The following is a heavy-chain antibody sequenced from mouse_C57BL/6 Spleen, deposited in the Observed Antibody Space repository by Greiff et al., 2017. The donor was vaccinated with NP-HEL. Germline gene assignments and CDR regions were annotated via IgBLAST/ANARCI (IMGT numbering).Heavy chain of an antibody. V-gene: IGHV3-6*01. CDR1: GYSITSGYY. CDR3: ARDRIYDGYFYCDY. J-gene: IGHJ2*01. D-gene: IGHD2-3*01. Sequence: ESGPGLVKPSQSLSLTCSVTGYSITSGYYWNWIRQFPGNKLEWMGYISYDGSNNYIPSLKNRISITRDTSKNQFFLKLNSVTTEDTATYYCARDRIYDGYFYCDYWGQGTTLTVSS. CDR2: ISYDGSN.